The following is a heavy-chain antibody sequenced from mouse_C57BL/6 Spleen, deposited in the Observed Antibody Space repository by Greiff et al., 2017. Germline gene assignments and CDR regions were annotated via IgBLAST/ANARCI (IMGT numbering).Heavy chain of an antibody. V-gene: IGHV1-64*01. J-gene: IGHJ3*01. Sequence: QVQLQQPGAELVKPGASVKLSCKASGYTFTSYWMHWVKQRPGQGLEWIGMIHPNSGSTNYNEKFKSTATLAVDKSSSTAYMQLSILTSEDSAVYYCARKDYGYYVGCAYWGQGTLVTVSA. CDR3: ARKDYGYYVGCAY. CDR1: GYTFTSYW. CDR2: IHPNSGST. D-gene: IGHD2-3*01.